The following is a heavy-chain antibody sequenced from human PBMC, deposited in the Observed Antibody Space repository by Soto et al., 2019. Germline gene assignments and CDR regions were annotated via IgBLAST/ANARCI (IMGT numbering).Heavy chain of an antibody. J-gene: IGHJ6*02. D-gene: IGHD3-3*01. CDR1: GGTFGNSA. Sequence: QVQLVQSGAEVKKPGSSVTVSCTASGGTFGNSAISWVRQAPGQGLEWMGGMIPIFPTPDYAQKFQGRVTKSGVATTATAYMELTSLRSEDAAVYYCARYNDRRQLGGNYYGGIDVWGQGTTVTVSS. CDR3: ARYNDRRQLGGNYYGGIDV. CDR2: MIPIFPTP. V-gene: IGHV1-69*12.